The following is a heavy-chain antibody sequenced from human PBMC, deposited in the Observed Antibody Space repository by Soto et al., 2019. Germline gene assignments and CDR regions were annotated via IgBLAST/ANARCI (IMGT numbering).Heavy chain of an antibody. J-gene: IGHJ4*02. CDR2: IYYSGST. Sequence: PSETLSLTCTVSGGSMTSYYWSWIRQPPGKGLEWIGYIYYSGSTNYNPSLKSRVTISVDTSKNQFSLKLSSVTAADTAVYYCARGGWSLEYWGQGTLVTVSS. CDR3: ARGGWSLEY. D-gene: IGHD6-19*01. V-gene: IGHV4-59*01. CDR1: GGSMTSYY.